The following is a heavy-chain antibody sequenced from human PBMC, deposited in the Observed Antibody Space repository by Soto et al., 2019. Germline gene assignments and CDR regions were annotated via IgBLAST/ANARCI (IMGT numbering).Heavy chain of an antibody. V-gene: IGHV4-61*01. CDR3: ARGPRRYFDL. CDR2: ISYSGST. J-gene: IGHJ2*01. Sequence: QVQLQESGPGLVKPSETLSLTCTVSGGSVSSGNYYWSWIRQPPGKGLEWIGYISYSGSTNYNPSRKSRVPISLSTSKEQLSLKLNSVTAAEQDVYYCARGPRRYFDLWGRGTLVTVSS. CDR1: GGSVSSGNYY.